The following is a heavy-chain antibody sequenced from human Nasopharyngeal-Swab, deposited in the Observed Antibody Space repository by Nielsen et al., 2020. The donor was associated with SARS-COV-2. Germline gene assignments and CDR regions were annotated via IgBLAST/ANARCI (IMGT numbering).Heavy chain of an antibody. CDR3: ARDGLSLQYSSGWYGWFDP. CDR1: AYTFTSFA. V-gene: IGHV7-4-1*02. D-gene: IGHD6-19*01. CDR2: INTNTGNP. Sequence: ASLKVSCKASAYTFTSFAMNWVRQAPGQGLEWMGWINTNTGNPTYAQGFTGRIVFSLDTSVSTAYLQISSLKAEDTAVYYCARDGLSLQYSSGWYGWFDPWGQGTLVTVSS. J-gene: IGHJ5*02.